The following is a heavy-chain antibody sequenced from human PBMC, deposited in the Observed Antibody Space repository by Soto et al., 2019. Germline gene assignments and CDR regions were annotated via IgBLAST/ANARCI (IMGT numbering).Heavy chain of an antibody. V-gene: IGHV3-23*01. Sequence: PGGSLRLSCAASIFTFSSYAMSWVRQAPGKGLEWVSAISGGGSNTYYADSVKGRFTISRDNSKNTLYLQMNSLRAEDTAVYYCFMDVVAHLPYVVDYWGQGTLVTVSS. CDR2: ISGGGSNT. J-gene: IGHJ4*02. D-gene: IGHD5-12*01. CDR3: FMDVVAHLPYVVDY. CDR1: IFTFSSYA.